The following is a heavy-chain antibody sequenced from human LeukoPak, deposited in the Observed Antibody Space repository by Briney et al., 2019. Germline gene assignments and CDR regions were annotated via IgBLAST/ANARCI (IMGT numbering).Heavy chain of an antibody. CDR2: ISAYNGNT. CDR3: ARGVPNCSGGTSFFDY. V-gene: IGHV1-18*01. CDR1: GYTFTNYG. Sequence: AAVKVSCKASGYTFTNYGISWVRQAPGQGRKWMGWISAYNGNTNYAQNFQGRLTMTTDTSTSTAYMELRSLRSDDTAVYYCARGVPNCSGGTSFFDYWGQGTLVTVS. J-gene: IGHJ4*02. D-gene: IGHD2-15*01.